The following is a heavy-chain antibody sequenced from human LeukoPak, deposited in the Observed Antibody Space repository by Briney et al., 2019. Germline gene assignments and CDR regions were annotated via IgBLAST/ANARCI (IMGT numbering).Heavy chain of an antibody. CDR1: GFTFSSYS. CDR2: ISSSSSYI. J-gene: IGHJ4*02. CDR3: ARDVGYYFDY. V-gene: IGHV3-21*01. D-gene: IGHD1-26*01. Sequence: PGGSLRLSCAASGFTFSSYSMNWVRQARGKWLEWVSSISSSSSYIYYADSVKGRFTISRDNAKNSLYLQMNSLRAEDTAVYYCARDVGYYFDYWGQGTLVTVSS.